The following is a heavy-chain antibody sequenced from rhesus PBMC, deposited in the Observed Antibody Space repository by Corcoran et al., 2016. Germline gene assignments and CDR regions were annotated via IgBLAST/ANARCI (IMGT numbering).Heavy chain of an antibody. J-gene: IGHJ2*01. Sequence: QVQLQESGPGLVKPSETLSLTCAVSGYSISSGYYWGWIRQPLGKGLEWIGGSFGSGGSNYLNPSLNSRVTLSVDTSKNQFSLKLSSVTAADTAVYYCARVGSSWSEWDTVGTEWYFDLWGPGTPITISS. CDR1: GYSISSGYY. D-gene: IGHD5-42*01. CDR3: ARVGSSWSEWDTVGTEWYFDL. CDR2: SFGSGGSN. V-gene: IGHV4S14*01.